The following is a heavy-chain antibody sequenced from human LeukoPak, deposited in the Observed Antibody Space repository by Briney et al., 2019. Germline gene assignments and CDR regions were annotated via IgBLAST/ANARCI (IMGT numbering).Heavy chain of an antibody. D-gene: IGHD6-19*01. CDR3: ARGGSSGWYGGYYYYYMDV. V-gene: IGHV1-8*03. J-gene: IGHJ6*03. Sequence: GASVKVSCKPSGYTFTSYDINWVRQATGQGLEWMGWMNPNSGNTGYAQKFQGRVTITRNTSISTAYMELSSLRSEDTAVYYCARGGSSGWYGGYYYYYMDVWGKGTTVTVSS. CDR1: GYTFTSYD. CDR2: MNPNSGNT.